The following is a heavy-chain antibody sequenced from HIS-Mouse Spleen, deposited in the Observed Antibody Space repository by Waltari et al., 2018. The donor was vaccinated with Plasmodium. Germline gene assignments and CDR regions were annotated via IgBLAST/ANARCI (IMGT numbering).Heavy chain of an antibody. Sequence: QVQLQQWGAGLLKPSETLSPTCAVYGGSFSGYYWSWTRQPTGKGLEWIGEINHSGSTNYNPSLKSRVTISVDTSKNQFSLKLSSVTAADTAVYYCARLVVVASKDSYWGQGTLVTVSS. CDR3: ARLVVVASKDSY. CDR1: GGSFSGYY. V-gene: IGHV4-34*01. J-gene: IGHJ4*02. CDR2: INHSGST. D-gene: IGHD2-15*01.